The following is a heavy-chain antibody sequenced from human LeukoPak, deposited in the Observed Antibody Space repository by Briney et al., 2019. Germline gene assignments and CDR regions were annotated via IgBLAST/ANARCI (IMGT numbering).Heavy chain of an antibody. CDR1: GFTFDDYA. V-gene: IGHV3-9*01. CDR2: ISWNSGSI. Sequence: SGGSLRLSCAASGFTFDDYAMPWVRQAPGKGLEWVSGISWNSGSIGYADSVKGRFTISRDNAKNSLYLQMNSLRAEDTALYYCAKDLMTTVTGFDYWGQGTLVTVSS. J-gene: IGHJ4*02. CDR3: AKDLMTTVTGFDY. D-gene: IGHD4-4*01.